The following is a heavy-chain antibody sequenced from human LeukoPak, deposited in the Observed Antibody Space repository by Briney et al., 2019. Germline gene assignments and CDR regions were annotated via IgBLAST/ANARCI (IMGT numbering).Heavy chain of an antibody. CDR2: ISSNGGST. J-gene: IGHJ5*02. Sequence: PGGSLRLSCSASGLTFSSYAMHWVRQAPGKGLEYVSAISSNGGSTYYADSVKGRFTISRDNSRNTLYLQMSSLRAEDTAVYYCVKDRNSRIAAAKQNWFDPWGQGTLVTVSS. CDR3: VKDRNSRIAAAKQNWFDP. CDR1: GLTFSSYA. V-gene: IGHV3-64D*06. D-gene: IGHD6-13*01.